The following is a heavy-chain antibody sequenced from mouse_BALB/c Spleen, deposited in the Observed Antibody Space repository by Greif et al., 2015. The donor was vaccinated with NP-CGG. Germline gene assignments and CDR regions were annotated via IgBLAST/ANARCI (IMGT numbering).Heavy chain of an antibody. D-gene: IGHD1-1*01. V-gene: IGHV5-9-3*01. CDR2: ISSGGSYT. CDR3: ARLYYYGSSCAY. J-gene: IGHJ3*01. CDR1: GFTFSSYA. Sequence: EVQLVESGGGLVKPGGSLKLSCAASGFTFSSYAMSWVRQTPEKRLEWVATISSGGSYTYYPDSVKGRFTISRDNAKNTLYLQMSSLRSEDTAMYYCARLYYYGSSCAYWGQGTLVTVSA.